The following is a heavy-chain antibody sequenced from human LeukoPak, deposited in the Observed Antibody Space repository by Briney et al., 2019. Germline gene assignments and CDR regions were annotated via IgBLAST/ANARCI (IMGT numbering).Heavy chain of an antibody. CDR3: AKDQGHVLRYFDWFGNYYMDV. D-gene: IGHD3-9*01. Sequence: PGGSLRLSCAASGFTFSSYAMSWVRQAPGKGLEWVSAISGCGGSTYYADSVKGRFTISRDNSKNKLYLQMNSLRAEDTAVYYCAKDQGHVLRYFDWFGNYYMDVWGKGTTVTISS. J-gene: IGHJ6*03. CDR1: GFTFSSYA. V-gene: IGHV3-23*01. CDR2: ISGCGGST.